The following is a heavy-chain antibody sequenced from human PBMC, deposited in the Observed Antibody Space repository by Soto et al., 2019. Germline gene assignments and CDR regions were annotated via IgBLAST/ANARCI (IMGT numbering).Heavy chain of an antibody. Sequence: EVQLVESRGGLVKPGGSLRLSCTASGFSFRSYYMNWVRQAPGRGLEWVSSISPSSSFLSYADSVKGRFTISRDNAKSSVNLQMNSLRAEDTAVYYCARVGTDYGSGSPYYSDYWGQGTLVTVSS. D-gene: IGHD3-10*01. CDR1: GFSFRSYY. CDR2: ISPSSSFL. J-gene: IGHJ4*02. CDR3: ARVGTDYGSGSPYYSDY. V-gene: IGHV3-21*06.